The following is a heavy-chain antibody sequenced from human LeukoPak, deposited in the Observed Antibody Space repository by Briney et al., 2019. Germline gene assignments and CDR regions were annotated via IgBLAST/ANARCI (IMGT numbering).Heavy chain of an antibody. CDR1: GFTVSSNY. CDR2: IYSGGST. CDR3: ARTAIVVVPAD. D-gene: IGHD2-2*01. Sequence: GGSLRLSCAASGFTVSSNYMSWVRQAPGKGLEWVSVIYSGGSTYYADSVKGRFTISRDNSKNTLYLQMNSLRAEDTAVYYCARTAIVVVPADGGKEPLVTVSS. V-gene: IGHV3-66*01. J-gene: IGHJ4*02.